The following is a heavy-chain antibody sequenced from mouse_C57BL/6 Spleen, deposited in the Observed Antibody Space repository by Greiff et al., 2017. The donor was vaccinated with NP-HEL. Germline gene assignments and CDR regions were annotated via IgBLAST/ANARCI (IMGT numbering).Heavy chain of an antibody. CDR1: GYTFTSYW. CDR2: IHPNSGST. V-gene: IGHV1-64*01. J-gene: IGHJ4*01. D-gene: IGHD1-1*01. CDR3: ARGYYGSSYGGVMDY. Sequence: QVQLQQPGAELVKPGASVKLSCKASGYTFTSYWMHWVKQRPGQGLEWIGMIHPNSGSTNYNEKFKSKATLTVDKSSSTAYMQLSSLTSEDSAVYYCARGYYGSSYGGVMDYWGQGTSVTVSS.